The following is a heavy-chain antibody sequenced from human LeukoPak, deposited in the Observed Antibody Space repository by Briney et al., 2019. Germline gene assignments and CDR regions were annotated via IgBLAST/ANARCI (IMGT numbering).Heavy chain of an antibody. CDR2: IYHSGST. CDR3: ARFTHDSSGYQTYYFDY. Sequence: SETLSLTCAVSGGSISSSNWWSWVRQPPGKGLEWIGEIYHSGSTNYNPSLKSRVTISVDKSKNQFSLKLSSVTAADTAVYYCARFTHDSSGYQTYYFDYWGQGTLVTVSS. V-gene: IGHV4-4*02. J-gene: IGHJ4*02. D-gene: IGHD3-22*01. CDR1: GGSISSSNW.